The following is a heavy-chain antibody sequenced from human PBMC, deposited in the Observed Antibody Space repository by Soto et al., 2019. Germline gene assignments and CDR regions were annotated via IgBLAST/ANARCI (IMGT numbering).Heavy chain of an antibody. V-gene: IGHV3-23*01. CDR1: GFTFSSYA. D-gene: IGHD3-3*01. CDR2: ISGSGGST. Sequence: GGSLRLSCAASGFTFSSYAMSWVRQAPGKGLEWVSAISGSGGSTYYADSVKGRFTISRDNSKNTLYLQMNSLRAEDTAVYYCAKDRPDYDFWSGYLSPFVYYYGMDVWGQGTKVTVSS. CDR3: AKDRPDYDFWSGYLSPFVYYYGMDV. J-gene: IGHJ6*02.